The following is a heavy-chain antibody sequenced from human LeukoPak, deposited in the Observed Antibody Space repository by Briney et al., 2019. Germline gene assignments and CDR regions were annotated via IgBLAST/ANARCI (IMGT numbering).Heavy chain of an antibody. Sequence: GGSLRLSCVASGFTFSSYWMSWVRQAPGKGLEWVANINQDGSEKYDVDSAKGRFTISRDNAKNSLYLQMNSLRVEDTAVYYCAKVAKYYYGSETYYFFEHWGQGTPVTASS. D-gene: IGHD3-10*01. J-gene: IGHJ4*02. V-gene: IGHV3-7*01. CDR2: INQDGSEK. CDR1: GFTFSSYW. CDR3: AKVAKYYYGSETYYFFEH.